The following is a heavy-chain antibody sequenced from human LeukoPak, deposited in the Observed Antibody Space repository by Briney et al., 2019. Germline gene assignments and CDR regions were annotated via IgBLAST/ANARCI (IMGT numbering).Heavy chain of an antibody. J-gene: IGHJ4*02. D-gene: IGHD2-2*01. Sequence: PGGSLRLSSVASGFTFGSYWMGCVRQSPGKGVGWVANVYPDPSEENYAESVKGRFTSSRDNGKSSWYLQMSGLRAEDTAVYYCARVIVLVRGASDHFDYWGQGTLVTVSS. CDR1: GFTFGSYW. CDR2: VYPDPSEE. V-gene: IGHV3-7*01. CDR3: ARVIVLVRGASDHFDY.